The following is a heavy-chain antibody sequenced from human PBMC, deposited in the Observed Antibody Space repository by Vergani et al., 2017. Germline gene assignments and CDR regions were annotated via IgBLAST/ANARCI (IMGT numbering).Heavy chain of an antibody. V-gene: IGHV3-21*04. J-gene: IGHJ3*02. D-gene: IGHD6-13*01. CDR2: ISSSGSTI. CDR3: ATAAGEAGAFDI. Sequence: EVQLVESGGGLVKPGGSLRLSCAASGFTFSSYSMNWVRQAPGKGLEWVSYISSSGSTIYYADSVKGRFTISRDNAKNSLYLQMNSLRAEDTAVYYCATAAGEAGAFDIWGQGTMVTVSS. CDR1: GFTFSSYS.